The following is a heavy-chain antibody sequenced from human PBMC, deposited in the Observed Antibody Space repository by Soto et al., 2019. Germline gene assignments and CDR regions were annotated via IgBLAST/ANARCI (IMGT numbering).Heavy chain of an antibody. CDR1: GYIFTTYG. CDR3: ARGRYGEY. V-gene: IGHV1-18*01. Sequence: QVHLVQSGAEVKKPGASVKVSCKGSGYIFTTYGITWVRQAPGQGLEWMGRISAHNGNTNYAQKLQGRVTVTRDTSTSTAYMELRNLRSDDTAVYYCARGRYGEYWGQGALVTVSS. D-gene: IGHD3-10*01. J-gene: IGHJ4*02. CDR2: ISAHNGNT.